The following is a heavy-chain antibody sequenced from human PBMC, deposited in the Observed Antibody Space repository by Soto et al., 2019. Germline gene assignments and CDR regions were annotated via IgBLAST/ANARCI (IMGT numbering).Heavy chain of an antibody. V-gene: IGHV3-15*01. D-gene: IGHD6-19*01. CDR1: GFTFSNAW. Sequence: EVQLVESGGGLVKPGGSLRLSCAASGFTFSNAWMSWVRQAPGKGLEWVGRIKSKTDGGTTDYAAPVKGRFTISRDDSKNTLYLQMNRLKTEDTAVYYCTTNSGYSSGLVDYWGLGTLVTVSS. CDR2: IKSKTDGGTT. J-gene: IGHJ4*02. CDR3: TTNSGYSSGLVDY.